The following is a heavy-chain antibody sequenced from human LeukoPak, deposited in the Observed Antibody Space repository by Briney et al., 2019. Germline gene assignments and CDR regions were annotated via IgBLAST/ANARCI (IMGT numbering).Heavy chain of an antibody. V-gene: IGHV4-4*02. CDR2: IYHSGST. J-gene: IGHJ5*02. CDR1: GGSISSSNW. CDR3: ARVGDRKYYSDSSGYYYWFDP. D-gene: IGHD3-22*01. Sequence: SGTLSLTCAVSGGSISSSNWWSWVRQPPGKGLEWIGEIYHSGSTNYNPSLKSRVTISVDTSKNQFSLKLSSVTAADTAVYYCARVGDRKYYSDSSGYYYWFDPWGQGTLVTVSS.